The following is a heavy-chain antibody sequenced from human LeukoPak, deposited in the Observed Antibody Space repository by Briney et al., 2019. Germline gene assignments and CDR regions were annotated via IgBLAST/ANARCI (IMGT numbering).Heavy chain of an antibody. J-gene: IGHJ4*02. V-gene: IGHV3-53*01. CDR1: GFTVSSNY. Sequence: PGGSLRLSCAASGFTVSSNYMSWVRQAPGKGLEWVSVIYSGGSTYYADSVKGRFTISRDNSKNTLYLQMNSLRAEDTAVYYCAKGSGKQWLVLYPLDYWGQGTLVTVSS. CDR2: IYSGGST. D-gene: IGHD6-19*01. CDR3: AKGSGKQWLVLYPLDY.